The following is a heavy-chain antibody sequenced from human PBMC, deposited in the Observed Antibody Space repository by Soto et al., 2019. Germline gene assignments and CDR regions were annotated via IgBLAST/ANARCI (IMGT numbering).Heavy chain of an antibody. D-gene: IGHD3-10*01. J-gene: IGHJ4*02. Sequence: EVQLVESGGGLVQPGGSLRLSCAASGFTFSSYSMNWVRQAPGKGLEWVSYISSSSSTIYYADSVKGRFTISRDNAKNSLYLQMNSLRAEDTAVYYCATANYYGSPGDVDYWGQGTLVTVSS. CDR3: ATANYYGSPGDVDY. CDR2: ISSSSSTI. CDR1: GFTFSSYS. V-gene: IGHV3-48*01.